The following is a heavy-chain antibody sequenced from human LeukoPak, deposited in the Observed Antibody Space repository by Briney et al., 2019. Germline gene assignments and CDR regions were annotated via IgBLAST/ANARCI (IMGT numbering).Heavy chain of an antibody. CDR1: GGSISSSSYY. D-gene: IGHD2-15*01. CDR2: INHSGST. J-gene: IGHJ4*02. V-gene: IGHV4-39*07. CDR3: ARGCSGGSCYWRYDFDY. Sequence: SETLSLTCTVSGGSISSSSYYWSWIRQPPGKGLEWIGEINHSGSTNYNPSLKSRVTISVDTSKNQLSLKLSSVTAADTAVYYCARGCSGGSCYWRYDFDYWGQGTLVTVSS.